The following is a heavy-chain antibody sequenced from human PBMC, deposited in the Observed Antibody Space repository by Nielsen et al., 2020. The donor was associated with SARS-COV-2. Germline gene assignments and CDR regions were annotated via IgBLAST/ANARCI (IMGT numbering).Heavy chain of an antibody. D-gene: IGHD2-8*01. CDR1: GGSISSYY. J-gene: IGHJ4*02. CDR2: IYYSGST. CDR3: ARLNKGCTNGVCSAGFDY. Sequence: SETLSLTCTVSGGSISSYYWSWIRQPPGKGLEWIGYIYYSGSTYYNPSLKSRVTISVDTSKNQFSLKLSSVTAADTAVYYCARLNKGCTNGVCSAGFDYWSQGTLVTVSS. V-gene: IGHV4-59*12.